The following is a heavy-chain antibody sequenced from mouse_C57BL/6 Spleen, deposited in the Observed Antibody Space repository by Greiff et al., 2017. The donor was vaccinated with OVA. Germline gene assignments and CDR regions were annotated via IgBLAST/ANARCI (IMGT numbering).Heavy chain of an antibody. CDR3: ARYYGNYGYYAMDY. CDR2: INPGSGGT. D-gene: IGHD2-1*01. V-gene: IGHV1-54*01. Sequence: QVQLKQSGAELVRPGTSVKVSCKASGYAFTNYLIEWVKQRPGQGLEWIGVINPGSGGTNYNEKFKGKATLTADTSSSTAYMQLSSLTSEDSAVYFCARYYGNYGYYAMDYWGQGTSVTVSS. J-gene: IGHJ4*01. CDR1: GYAFTNYL.